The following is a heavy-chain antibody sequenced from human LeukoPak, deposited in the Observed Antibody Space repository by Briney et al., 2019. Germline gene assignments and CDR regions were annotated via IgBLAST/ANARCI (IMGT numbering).Heavy chain of an antibody. Sequence: ASVKVSCKASGYTFTSYDINWVRQATGQGLEWMGWMNPNSGNTGYAQKFQGRVTMTRNTSISTAYMELSSLRSEDTAVYNCARGIKGTLAAAGRRYYYYYMDVWGKGTTVTVSS. V-gene: IGHV1-8*01. CDR2: MNPNSGNT. D-gene: IGHD6-13*01. CDR1: GYTFTSYD. CDR3: ARGIKGTLAAAGRRYYYYYMDV. J-gene: IGHJ6*03.